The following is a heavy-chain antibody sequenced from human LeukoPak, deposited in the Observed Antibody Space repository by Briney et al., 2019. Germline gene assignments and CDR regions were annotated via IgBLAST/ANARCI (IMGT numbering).Heavy chain of an antibody. D-gene: IGHD3-10*01. Sequence: SQTLSLTCTVSGGSISSGGYYWSWIRQHPGKGLEWIGYIYYSGSTYYNPSLKSRVTISVDTSKNQFSLKLSSVTAADTAVYYCARSTSMVRGVHLQPYYYGMDVWGKGTTVTVSS. CDR1: GGSISSGGYY. CDR2: IYYSGST. CDR3: ARSTSMVRGVHLQPYYYGMDV. J-gene: IGHJ6*04. V-gene: IGHV4-31*03.